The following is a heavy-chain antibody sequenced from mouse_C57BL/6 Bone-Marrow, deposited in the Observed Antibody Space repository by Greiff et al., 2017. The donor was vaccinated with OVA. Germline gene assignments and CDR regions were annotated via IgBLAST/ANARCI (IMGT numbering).Heavy chain of an antibody. CDR2: IDPSDSYT. CDR3: ARPYYSNYVWFAY. Sequence: VQLQQPGAELVKPGASVKLSCKASGYTFTSYWMQWVKQRPGQGLEWIGEIDPSDSYTNYNQKFKGKATLTVDKSSSTAYMQLSSLTSEDSAVYYCARPYYSNYVWFAYWGQGTLVTVSA. CDR1: GYTFTSYW. J-gene: IGHJ3*01. V-gene: IGHV1-50*01. D-gene: IGHD2-5*01.